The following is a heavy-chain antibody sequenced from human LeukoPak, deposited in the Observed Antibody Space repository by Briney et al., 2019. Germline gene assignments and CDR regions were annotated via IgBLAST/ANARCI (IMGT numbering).Heavy chain of an antibody. CDR3: ARLSKGRYFDYIFDH. V-gene: IGHV4-39*01. CDR2: TYYSGSS. J-gene: IGHJ4*02. D-gene: IGHD3-9*01. CDR1: GGSVSSYEYY. Sequence: PSETLSLTCSVSGGSVSSYEYYWGWIRQPPGKGLGWIGNTYYSGSSYYNPSLKSRVTMSVDTSKNQFSLKMSSVTAADTAVYYCARLSKGRYFDYIFDHWGQGTLVTVSS.